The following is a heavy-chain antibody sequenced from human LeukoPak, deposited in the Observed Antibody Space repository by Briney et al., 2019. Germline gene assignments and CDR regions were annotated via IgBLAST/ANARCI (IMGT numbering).Heavy chain of an antibody. D-gene: IGHD3-10*02. V-gene: IGHV1-69*06. J-gene: IGHJ4*02. CDR3: ATSVRGVIHFDY. Sequence: GASVKVSCKASGGTFSSYAISWVRQAPGQGLEWMGGIIPIFGTANYAQKFQGRVTMTEDTSTDTAYMELSSLRSEDTAVYYCATSVRGVIHFDYWGQGTLVTVSS. CDR1: GGTFSSYA. CDR2: IIPIFGTA.